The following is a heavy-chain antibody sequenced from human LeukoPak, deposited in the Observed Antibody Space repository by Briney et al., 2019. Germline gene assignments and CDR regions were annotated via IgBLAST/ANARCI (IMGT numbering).Heavy chain of an antibody. CDR2: IYHSGST. V-gene: IGHV4-38-2*01. Sequence: SETLSLTCAVSGYSISSGYYWGWIRQPPGKGLEWIGSIYHSGSTYYNPSLKSRVTISVDTSKNQFSLKLSSVTAAGTAVYYCARGGYSSSQYYFDYWGQGTLVTVSS. J-gene: IGHJ4*02. CDR1: GYSISSGYY. CDR3: ARGGYSSSQYYFDY. D-gene: IGHD6-13*01.